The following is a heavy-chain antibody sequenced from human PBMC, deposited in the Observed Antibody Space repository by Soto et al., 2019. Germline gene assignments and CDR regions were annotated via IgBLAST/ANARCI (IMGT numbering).Heavy chain of an antibody. V-gene: IGHV3-74*01. J-gene: IGHJ4*02. CDR3: ARDNWISY. CDR1: GFTFSNYW. Sequence: EVQLAASGGGLVQPGGSLRLSCAATGFTFSNYWMHWVREVPGRGLVWVSRINHDGSSTNYADSVKGRFTISRDNAKKMVYLEMNSLRAEDTAVYYFARDNWISYWGQGILVTVSS. CDR2: INHDGSST. D-gene: IGHD1-20*01.